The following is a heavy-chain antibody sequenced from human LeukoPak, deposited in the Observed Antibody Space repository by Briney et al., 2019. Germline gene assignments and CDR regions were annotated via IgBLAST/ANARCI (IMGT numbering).Heavy chain of an antibody. J-gene: IGHJ4*02. D-gene: IGHD1-26*01. Sequence: TSETLSLTCTVSGGSISSYYWSWIRQPPGKGLEWIACISYSGSTKYNPSLKSRVTISVDTSRNQFSLTPNSVTAADTAVYYCARRGAGGGIPLDYWGPGALVTVSS. CDR3: ARRGAGGGIPLDY. V-gene: IGHV4-59*08. CDR2: ISYSGST. CDR1: GGSISSYY.